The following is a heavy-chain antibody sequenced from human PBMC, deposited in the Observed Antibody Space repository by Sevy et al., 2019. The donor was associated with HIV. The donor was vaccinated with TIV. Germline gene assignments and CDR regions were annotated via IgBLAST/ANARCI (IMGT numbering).Heavy chain of an antibody. J-gene: IGHJ1*01. CDR3: TTDYAPTGYDFWSGYYTGICSLTTEYFQH. D-gene: IGHD3-3*01. V-gene: IGHV3-15*01. Sequence: GGSLRLSCAASGFTFSNAWMSWVRQAPGKWLEWVGRIKSKTDGGTTDYAAPVKGRFTISRDDSKNTLYLQINSLKTEDTAVYYFTTDYAPTGYDFWSGYYTGICSLTTEYFQHWGQGTLVTVSS. CDR2: IKSKTDGGTT. CDR1: GFTFSNAW.